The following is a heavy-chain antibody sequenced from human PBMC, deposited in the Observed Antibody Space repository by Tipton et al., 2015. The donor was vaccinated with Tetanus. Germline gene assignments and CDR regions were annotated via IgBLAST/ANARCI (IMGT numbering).Heavy chain of an antibody. J-gene: IGHJ4*02. CDR3: AREVPAAGHFDS. CDR1: GGSFSGNY. Sequence: TLSLTCDVSGGSFSGNYWSWIRQSPGKGLEWIGEINHRGGTMYNPSLKSRVTISGDTSKNQFSLKLSSVTAADTAIYYCAREVPAAGHFDSWGQGTLVTVSS. CDR2: INHRGGT. D-gene: IGHD2-2*01. V-gene: IGHV4-34*01.